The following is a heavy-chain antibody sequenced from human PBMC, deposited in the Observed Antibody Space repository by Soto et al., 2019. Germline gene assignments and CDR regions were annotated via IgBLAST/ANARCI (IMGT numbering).Heavy chain of an antibody. Sequence: SETLSLTCSVSGDYIHVGGYYWTWIRQRPGKGLEWMGYIYYTGKTYYNPSLESRLTMSVDRSKNQFSLRLTSVTAADTAVYFRGRDLTSNANCIDPWGQGTLVTVSS. V-gene: IGHV4-30-4*01. J-gene: IGHJ5*02. CDR1: GDYIHVGGYY. CDR3: GRDLTSNANCIDP. D-gene: IGHD2-2*01. CDR2: IYYTGKT.